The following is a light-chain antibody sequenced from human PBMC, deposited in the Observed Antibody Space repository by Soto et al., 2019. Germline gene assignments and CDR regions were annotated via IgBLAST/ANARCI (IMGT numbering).Light chain of an antibody. J-gene: IGLJ1*01. CDR1: SSDVGSYNL. CDR2: AVN. V-gene: IGLV2-23*02. CDR3: CSYAGRSTPYV. Sequence: QSVLAQPASVSGSPGQSITISCTGTSSDVGSYNLVSWYQQHPGKAPKLMIYAVNKRPSGVSNRFSGSKSGNTASLTISGLQAEDEADYYCCSYAGRSTPYVFGSGTKVTVL.